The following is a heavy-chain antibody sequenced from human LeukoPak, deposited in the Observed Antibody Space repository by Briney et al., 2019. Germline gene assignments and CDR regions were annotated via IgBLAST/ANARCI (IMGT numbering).Heavy chain of an antibody. J-gene: IGHJ3*02. CDR3: VRVSTIESSAFDI. V-gene: IGHV6-1*01. CDR2: TYYRSKWKY. D-gene: IGHD5-24*01. Sequence: SQTLSLTCAISGDSVSSNSAARNWIRQSPSRGLEWLGRTYYRSKWKYDYAVSVKSRMAINPDTSKNQFSLQLNSVTPEDTAVYYRVRVSTIESSAFDIWGQGTMVTVSS. CDR1: GDSVSSNSAA.